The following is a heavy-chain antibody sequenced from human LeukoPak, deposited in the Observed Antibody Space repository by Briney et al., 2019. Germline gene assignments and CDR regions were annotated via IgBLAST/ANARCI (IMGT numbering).Heavy chain of an antibody. CDR2: IYSSGTT. CDR3: ARGGVEWSPYMAGAFDM. CDR1: GDSISSYY. D-gene: IGHD3-3*01. Sequence: SETLSLTCIVSGDSISSYYWTWIRQPPGKGLERIVYIYSSGTTNYNPSLKSRVSISQDTSKNPFSLKLSSVTAADTAIYYCARGGVEWSPYMAGAFDMWGQGTRVTVSS. V-gene: IGHV4-59*01. J-gene: IGHJ3*02.